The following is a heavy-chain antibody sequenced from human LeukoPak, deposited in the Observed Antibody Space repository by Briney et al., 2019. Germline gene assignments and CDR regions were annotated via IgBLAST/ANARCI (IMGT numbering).Heavy chain of an antibody. CDR2: IKQDGSEK. D-gene: IGHD6-19*01. CDR1: GFTFSSYW. J-gene: IGHJ6*03. V-gene: IGHV3-7*03. Sequence: GGSLRLSCAASGFTFSSYWMSWVRQAPGKGLEWVANIKQDGSEKYYVDSVKGRFTISRDNAKNSLYLQMNSLRAEDTALYYCAREKSGWSYYYYYYMDVWGKGTTVTVSS. CDR3: AREKSGWSYYYYYYMDV.